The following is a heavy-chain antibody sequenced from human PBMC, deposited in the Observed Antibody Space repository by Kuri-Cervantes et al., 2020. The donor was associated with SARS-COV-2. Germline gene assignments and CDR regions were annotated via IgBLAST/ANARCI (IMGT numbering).Heavy chain of an antibody. D-gene: IGHD2-2*01. Sequence: GSLRLSCTVSGGSISSGGYYWSWIRQPPGKGLEWIGSIYYSGITYYNPSLRSRVTISVYTSKNQFSLKLSSVTAADTAVYYCAREGSDIVVVPAAIRVYYYMDVWGKGTTVTVSS. CDR1: GGSISSGGYY. CDR2: IYYSGIT. CDR3: AREGSDIVVVPAAIRVYYYMDV. J-gene: IGHJ6*03. V-gene: IGHV4-39*01.